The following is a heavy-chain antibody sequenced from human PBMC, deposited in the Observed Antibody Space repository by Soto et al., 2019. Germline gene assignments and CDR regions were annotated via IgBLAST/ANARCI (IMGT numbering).Heavy chain of an antibody. Sequence: PSDTLSLTCAVSCGSISSSNWWSWVRQPPGKGLEWIGEIYHSGSTNYNPSLKSRVTISVDKSKNQFSLKLSSVTAADTAVYYCASYYYGSGRLYGMDVWGQGTTVT. V-gene: IGHV4-4*02. D-gene: IGHD3-10*01. CDR3: ASYYYGSGRLYGMDV. J-gene: IGHJ6*02. CDR2: IYHSGST. CDR1: CGSISSSNW.